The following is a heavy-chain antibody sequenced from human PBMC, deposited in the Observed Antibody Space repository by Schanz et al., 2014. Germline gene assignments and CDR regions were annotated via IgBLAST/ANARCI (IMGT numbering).Heavy chain of an antibody. V-gene: IGHV3-23*01. D-gene: IGHD5-12*01. CDR2: ITGSGSKT. Sequence: EVQLLESGGTVVQPGGSLRVSCAASGFVFRTFAMYWVRQAPGKGLEWVSAITGSGSKTYYADSVKGRFTIARDNSKNTLFLQMDSLRVEDTAVYYCARSRGFDSIFDFWGRGTLVTVSS. J-gene: IGHJ4*02. CDR3: ARSRGFDSIFDF. CDR1: GFVFRTFA.